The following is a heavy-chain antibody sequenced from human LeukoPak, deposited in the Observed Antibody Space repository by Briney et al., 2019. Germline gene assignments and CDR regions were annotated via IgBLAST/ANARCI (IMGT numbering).Heavy chain of an antibody. J-gene: IGHJ4*02. CDR1: GYSFTDYY. V-gene: IGHV1-2*02. D-gene: IGHD3-10*01. CDR2: IIPDNGGT. Sequence: ASVKVSCKASGYSFTDYYIHWVRQAPGQGLEWMGWIIPDNGGTTYAQRFQGRVTMTRDTSISTAYMELNWLTSDDTAVYYCARQYAFGSGSYYAYWGQGTLVTVSS. CDR3: ARQYAFGSGSYYAY.